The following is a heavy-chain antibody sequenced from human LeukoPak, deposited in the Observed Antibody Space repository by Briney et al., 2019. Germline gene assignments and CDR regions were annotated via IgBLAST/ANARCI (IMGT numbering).Heavy chain of an antibody. CDR2: IYYSGST. Sequence: SETLSFTCTVSGGSISSCYWSWIRQPPGKGLEWIGYIYYSGSTNYNPSLKSRVTISVDTSKNQFSLKLSSVTAADMAVYYCARGRYYYDSSGYYPDFDYWGQGTLVTVSS. CDR1: GGSISSCY. V-gene: IGHV4-59*01. CDR3: ARGRYYYDSSGYYPDFDY. D-gene: IGHD3-22*01. J-gene: IGHJ4*02.